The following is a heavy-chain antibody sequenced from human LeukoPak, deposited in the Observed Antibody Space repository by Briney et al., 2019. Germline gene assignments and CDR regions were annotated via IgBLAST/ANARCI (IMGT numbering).Heavy chain of an antibody. J-gene: IGHJ4*02. D-gene: IGHD3-10*01. V-gene: IGHV1-46*01. Sequence: ASVKVSCKASGYTLTSYYMHWVRQAPGQGLEWMGIINPSGGSTSYAQKFQGRVTMTRDTSTSTVYMELSSLRSEDTAVYYCARDSMDYGSGSYYEGGPVDYWGQGTLLTVSS. CDR1: GYTLTSYY. CDR2: INPSGGST. CDR3: ARDSMDYGSGSYYEGGPVDY.